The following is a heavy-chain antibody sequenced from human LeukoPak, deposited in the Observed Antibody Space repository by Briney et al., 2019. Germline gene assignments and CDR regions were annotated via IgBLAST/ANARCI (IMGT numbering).Heavy chain of an antibody. J-gene: IGHJ3*02. V-gene: IGHV3-23*01. CDR1: GFTFSSYA. CDR3: AKDEGYGSGSYYSHDAFDI. D-gene: IGHD3-10*01. Sequence: GGSLRLSCAASGFTFSSYATSWVRQAPGKGLEWVSAISGSGGSTYYADSVKGRFTISRDNSKNTLYLQMNSLRAEDTAVYYCAKDEGYGSGSYYSHDAFDIWGQGTMVPVSS. CDR2: ISGSGGST.